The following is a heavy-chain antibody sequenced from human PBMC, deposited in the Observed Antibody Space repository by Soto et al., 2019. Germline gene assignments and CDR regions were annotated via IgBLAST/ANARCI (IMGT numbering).Heavy chain of an antibody. CDR1: GYTFTSYG. CDR2: ISAYNGNT. D-gene: IGHD4-17*01. Sequence: QVQLVQSGAEVKKPGASVKVSCKASGYTFTSYGISWVRQAPGQGLEWMGWISAYNGNTNYAQKLQGRVTMTTDTSTSTAYMELRSLRSDDTAVYYCARLRGDYGDYVVGDAFDIWGQGTMVTVSS. CDR3: ARLRGDYGDYVVGDAFDI. V-gene: IGHV1-18*01. J-gene: IGHJ3*02.